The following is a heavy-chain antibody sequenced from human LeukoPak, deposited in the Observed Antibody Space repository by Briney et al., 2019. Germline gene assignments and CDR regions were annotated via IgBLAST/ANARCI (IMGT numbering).Heavy chain of an antibody. D-gene: IGHD2-15*01. Sequence: GGSLRLSCAGSGFTFDDYAMHWVRQAPGKGLEWVSGINWNGGSTGYADSVKGRFTISRDNAKNSLYLQMNSLRAEDTALYYCARAQRYCSGGSCYYEANDYWGQGTLVTVSS. CDR1: GFTFDDYA. CDR2: INWNGGST. CDR3: ARAQRYCSGGSCYYEANDY. V-gene: IGHV3-20*04. J-gene: IGHJ4*02.